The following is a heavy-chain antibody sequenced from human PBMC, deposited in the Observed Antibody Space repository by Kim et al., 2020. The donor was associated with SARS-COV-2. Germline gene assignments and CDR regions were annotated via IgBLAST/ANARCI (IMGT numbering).Heavy chain of an antibody. Sequence: GGSLRLSCAASGFIFTDSAMHWVRQASGKGLEWVGRIRSKANSYATAYAASLKGRFTISRDDSKNTAYLQLNSLATEDTAVYYCTRVPPDPGSYYDAFDIRGQGTMVTVSS. CDR2: IRSKANSYAT. CDR3: TRVPPDPGSYYDAFDI. V-gene: IGHV3-73*01. J-gene: IGHJ3*02. CDR1: GFIFTDSA. D-gene: IGHD3-10*01.